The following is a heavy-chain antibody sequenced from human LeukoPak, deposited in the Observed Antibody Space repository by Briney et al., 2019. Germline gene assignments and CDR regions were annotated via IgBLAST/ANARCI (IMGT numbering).Heavy chain of an antibody. Sequence: PGGSLRLSCAGSGFTFSSHWIGWVRQAPGKGLEWVAHINQDGSQKYYVDSVEGRFAISRDNAKNSLYLQMNSLRAEDTAIYYCAKGPMIVVVNDAFDIWGQGTMVTVSS. CDR2: INQDGSQK. J-gene: IGHJ3*02. D-gene: IGHD3-22*01. V-gene: IGHV3-7*01. CDR1: GFTFSSHW. CDR3: AKGPMIVVVNDAFDI.